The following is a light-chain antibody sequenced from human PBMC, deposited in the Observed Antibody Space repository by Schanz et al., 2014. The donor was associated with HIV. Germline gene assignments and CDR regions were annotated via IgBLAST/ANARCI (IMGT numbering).Light chain of an antibody. CDR3: TTWDSTLSAVV. Sequence: QSVLTQPPSVSGAPGQRVTISCTGTRSNIGTGFDVHWYQLLPGTAPKVLIFANTHRPSGVPDRFSGSKSGTSASLAITGLQTGDEADYYCTTWDSTLSAVVFGGGTKLTVL. V-gene: IGLV1-40*01. CDR1: RSNIGTGFD. J-gene: IGLJ2*01. CDR2: ANT.